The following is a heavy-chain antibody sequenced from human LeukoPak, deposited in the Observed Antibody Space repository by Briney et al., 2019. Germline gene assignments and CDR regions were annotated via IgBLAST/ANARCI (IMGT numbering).Heavy chain of an antibody. CDR2: ISNDESNK. V-gene: IGHV3-30-3*01. D-gene: IGHD4-23*01. CDR3: VLGHYGGLFDN. J-gene: IGHJ4*02. Sequence: GGSLRLSCAASGFTLTRYDMQWVRQAPGKGLEGVAVISNDESNKDYGNTVKGRFTLDRDTSKNTLYLQMNSLRVEDTAVYYCVLGHYGGLFDNWGQGALVTVSS. CDR1: GFTLTRYD.